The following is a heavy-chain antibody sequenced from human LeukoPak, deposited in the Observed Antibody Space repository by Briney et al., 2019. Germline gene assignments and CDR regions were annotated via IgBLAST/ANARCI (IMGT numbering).Heavy chain of an antibody. V-gene: IGHV7-4-1*02. D-gene: IGHD3-22*01. Sequence: ASVKVSCKASGYTFTSYAMNWVRQAPGQGLEWMGWINTNTGNPTYAQGFTGRFVFSLDTSISTAYLQISSLKAEDTAVYYCARDQDTYYYDSIPHWWYWGQGTLVTVSS. CDR3: ARDQDTYYYDSIPHWWY. CDR2: INTNTGNP. J-gene: IGHJ4*02. CDR1: GYTFTSYA.